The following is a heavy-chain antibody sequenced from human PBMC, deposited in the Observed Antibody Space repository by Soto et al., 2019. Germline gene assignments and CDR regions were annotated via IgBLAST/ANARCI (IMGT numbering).Heavy chain of an antibody. CDR3: AREVYPDWYFKH. CDR2: IDPSDSYT. J-gene: IGHJ1*01. CDR1: GYSFTSYW. Sequence: PGESLKISCKGSGYSFTSYWISWVRQMPGKGLEWMGRIDPSDSYTNYSPSFQGHVTISADKSISTAYLQWSSLKASDTAMYYCAREVYPDWYFKHWGQGTPVTSPQ. D-gene: IGHD2-8*01. V-gene: IGHV5-10-1*01.